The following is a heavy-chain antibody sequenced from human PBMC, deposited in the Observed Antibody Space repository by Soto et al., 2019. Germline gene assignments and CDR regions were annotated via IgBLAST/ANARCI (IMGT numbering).Heavy chain of an antibody. D-gene: IGHD3-22*01. CDR1: GATFSSYA. CDR2: IIPFFGTP. CDR3: SRDKCGYYSHLVY. V-gene: IGHV1-69*06. Sequence: QVLLVQSGAEVKKHGCSVTVSCKLSGATFSSYAMIWLRQAPGQVLEWIVGIIPFFGTPNYAQKFQGRVNITAYTSTATFYMELSSLRSDDTAAYYCSRDKCGYYSHLVYWGQGTMVNVSS. J-gene: IGHJ4*02.